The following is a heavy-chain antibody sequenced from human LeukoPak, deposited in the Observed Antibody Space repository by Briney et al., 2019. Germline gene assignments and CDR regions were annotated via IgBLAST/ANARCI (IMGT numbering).Heavy chain of an antibody. CDR2: ISSSGSTI. D-gene: IGHD6-13*01. Sequence: GALRLSCAASGFTFSSYEMNWVRQAPGKGLEWVSYISSSGSTIYYADSVKGRFTISRDNAKNSLYLQMNSLRAEDTAVYYCARDAAAAAIDYWGQGTLVTVSS. CDR1: GFTFSSYE. CDR3: ARDAAAAAIDY. V-gene: IGHV3-48*03. J-gene: IGHJ4*02.